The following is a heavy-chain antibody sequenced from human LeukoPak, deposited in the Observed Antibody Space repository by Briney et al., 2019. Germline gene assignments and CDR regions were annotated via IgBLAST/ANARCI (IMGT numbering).Heavy chain of an antibody. CDR3: ARGPGVRGVITDY. CDR2: INHSGST. CDR1: GGSFSGYY. Sequence: PSETLSLTCAVYGGSFSGYYWSWIRQPPGKGLEWIGEINHSGSTNYNSSLKSRVTISVDTSKNQFSLKLSSVTAADTAVYYCARGPGVRGVITDYWGQGTLVTVSS. D-gene: IGHD3-10*01. J-gene: IGHJ4*02. V-gene: IGHV4-34*01.